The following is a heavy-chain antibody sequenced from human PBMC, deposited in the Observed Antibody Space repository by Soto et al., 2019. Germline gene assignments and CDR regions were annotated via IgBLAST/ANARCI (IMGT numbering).Heavy chain of an antibody. CDR3: TRCNGYGDI. J-gene: IGHJ4*02. D-gene: IGHD4-17*01. V-gene: IGHV3-23*01. CDR1: GFSFSTYG. Sequence: EMQLLESGGGLVQPGGSLRLSCVVSGFSFSTYGVTWVRQAPGKGLEWVCGVSGGSGVTHYTDSVKGRCPLSGDDSKNTVYLQMHSLRGEDTAGYYCTRCNGYGDIWGQGTLVTVAS. CDR2: VSGGSGVT.